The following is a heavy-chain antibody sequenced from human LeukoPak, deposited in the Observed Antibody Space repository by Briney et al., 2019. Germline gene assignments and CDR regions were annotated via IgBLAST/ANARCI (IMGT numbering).Heavy chain of an antibody. J-gene: IGHJ3*02. D-gene: IGHD3-22*01. CDR1: GGSISSYY. V-gene: IGHV4-4*07. Sequence: SETLSLTCTVSGGSISSYYWSWIRQPAGKGLEWIGRIYTSGSTNYNPSLKSRVTISVDTSKNQFSLKLSSVTAADTAVYYCAREGYSSGYYYHAFDIWGQGTMVTVSS. CDR2: IYTSGST. CDR3: AREGYSSGYYYHAFDI.